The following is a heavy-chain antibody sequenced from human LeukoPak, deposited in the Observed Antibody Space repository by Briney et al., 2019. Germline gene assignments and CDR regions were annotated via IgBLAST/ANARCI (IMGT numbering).Heavy chain of an antibody. Sequence: ASVKVSCKASGGTFSSYAISLVRQAPGQGLEWMGRIIPIFGTANYAQKFQGRVTITTDESTSTAYMELCSLRSEDTAVYYCARDHYYYYYMDVWGKGTTVTVSS. CDR2: IIPIFGTA. CDR1: GGTFSSYA. CDR3: ARDHYYYYYMDV. V-gene: IGHV1-69*05. J-gene: IGHJ6*03.